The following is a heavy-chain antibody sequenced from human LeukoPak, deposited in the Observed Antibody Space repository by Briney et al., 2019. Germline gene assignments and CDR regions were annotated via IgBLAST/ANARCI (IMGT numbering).Heavy chain of an antibody. D-gene: IGHD2-15*01. V-gene: IGHV3-66*01. CDR2: IYSGGST. Sequence: GGSLRLSCAASGFTFSSYAMSWVRQAPGKGLEWVSVIYSGGSTYYADSVKGRFTISRDNSKNTLYLQMNSLRAEDTAVYYCARGGGRRAFDIWGQGTMVSVSS. J-gene: IGHJ3*02. CDR1: GFTFSSYA. CDR3: ARGGGRRAFDI.